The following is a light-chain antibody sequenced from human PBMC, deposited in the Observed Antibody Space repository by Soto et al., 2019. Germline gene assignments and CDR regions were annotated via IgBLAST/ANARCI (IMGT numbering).Light chain of an antibody. V-gene: IGLV1-44*01. CDR2: SNT. CDR1: SSNIGGNV. CDR3: AAWDDSLNGHV. Sequence: QSVLTQPPSASGTPGQRVTISCSGRSSNIGGNVVNWYQQLPGTAPKLLIYSNTQRPSGVPDRFSGSKSGTSASLAISGLQSEDEADYYCAAWDDSLNGHVFGTGTKVTVL. J-gene: IGLJ1*01.